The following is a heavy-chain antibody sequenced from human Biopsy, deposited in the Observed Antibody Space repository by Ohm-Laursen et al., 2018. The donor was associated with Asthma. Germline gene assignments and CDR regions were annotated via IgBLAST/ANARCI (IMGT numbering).Heavy chain of an antibody. CDR2: INSVFGTT. V-gene: IGHV1-69*01. CDR1: GGTFNTYV. D-gene: IGHD2-2*01. J-gene: IGHJ4*02. Sequence: SSVKVSCKPLGGTFNTYVIGWVRQAPGQGLEWMGGINSVFGTTTYPQKFQDRVTITADDSTSTVYMELRSLRSEDTAVYYCARKAGSCISRTCYSLDFWGQGTLVTVSS. CDR3: ARKAGSCISRTCYSLDF.